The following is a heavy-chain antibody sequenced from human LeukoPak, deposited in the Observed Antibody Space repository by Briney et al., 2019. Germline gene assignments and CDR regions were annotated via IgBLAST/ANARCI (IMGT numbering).Heavy chain of an antibody. V-gene: IGHV4-59*01. D-gene: IGHD5-24*01. CDR1: GGSISSYY. CDR3: AKSRDGYNSAYFGY. J-gene: IGHJ4*02. CDR2: IYYSGST. Sequence: NPSETLSLTCTVSGGSISSYYWSWIRQPPGKGLEWIGYIYYSGSTNYNPSLKSRVTISVDTSKNQFSLKLSSVTAADTAVYYRAKSRDGYNSAYFGYWGQGTLVTVSS.